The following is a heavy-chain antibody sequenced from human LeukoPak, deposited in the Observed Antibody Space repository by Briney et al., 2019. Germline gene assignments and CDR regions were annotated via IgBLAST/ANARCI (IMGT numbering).Heavy chain of an antibody. CDR2: INHSGST. Sequence: SETLSLTCAVYGGSFSGYYWSWIRQPPGKGLEWIGEINHSGSTNYNPSLKSRVTISVDTSKNQFSLKLSSVTAADTAVYYCARSSISGRAVGGAYYCDYGARGTLVSVS. V-gene: IGHV4-34*01. J-gene: IGHJ4*02. CDR3: ARSSISGRAVGGAYYCDY. CDR1: GGSFSGYY. D-gene: IGHD6-19*01.